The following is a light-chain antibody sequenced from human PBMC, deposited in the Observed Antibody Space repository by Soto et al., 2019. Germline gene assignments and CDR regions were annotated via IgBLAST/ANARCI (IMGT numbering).Light chain of an antibody. CDR1: RSVISRY. Sequence: IVLTQSPGTLSLSPGERATLSCRASRSVISRYLAWYQQKPGQAPRLLIYGASSRATGIPDRFSGSGSGKDPSFKSSRMERIEYAVYYCDQDASSPYILSQGTKQE. CDR2: GAS. J-gene: IGKJ2*01. V-gene: IGKV3-20*01. CDR3: DQDASSPYI.